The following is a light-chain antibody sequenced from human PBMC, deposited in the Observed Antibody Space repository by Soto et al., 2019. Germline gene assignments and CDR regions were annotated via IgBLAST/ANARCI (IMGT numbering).Light chain of an antibody. CDR2: AAS. CDR1: QNIKTY. Sequence: DIQMTQSPSSLSASVGDSVTITCRASQNIKTYLNWYQQKPGKAPNLLIYAASSLHSGVPSRFSGSGSGTDFTLTISSLQPEDFATYDCQQSFSSPPWTFGQGTKVEI. V-gene: IGKV1-39*01. J-gene: IGKJ1*01. CDR3: QQSFSSPPWT.